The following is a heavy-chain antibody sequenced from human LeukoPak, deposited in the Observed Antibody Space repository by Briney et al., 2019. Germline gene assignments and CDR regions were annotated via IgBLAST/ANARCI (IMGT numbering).Heavy chain of an antibody. Sequence: PGGSLRLSCAASEISFRRYAMHWVRQAPGRGLEWVAVISYDGSNKYYADSVKGRFTISRDNSKNTLYLQMNSLRAEDTAVYYCAKDRGYWGQGTLVTVSS. CDR1: EISFRRYA. D-gene: IGHD6-13*01. CDR2: ISYDGSNK. J-gene: IGHJ4*02. V-gene: IGHV3-30-3*01. CDR3: AKDRGY.